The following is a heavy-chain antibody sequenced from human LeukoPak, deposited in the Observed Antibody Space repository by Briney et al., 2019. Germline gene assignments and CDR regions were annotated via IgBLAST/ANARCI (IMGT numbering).Heavy chain of an antibody. CDR2: ISGSGGST. D-gene: IGHD3-10*01. V-gene: IGHV3-23*01. CDR3: ARDLGYYGSGSPYY. CDR1: GFTFSSYA. Sequence: GGSLRLSCAASGFTFSSYAMSWVRQAPGKGLEWVSAISGSGGSTYYADSVKGRFTISRDNSKNTLYLQMNSLRAEDTAVYYCARDLGYYGSGSPYYWGQGTLVTVSS. J-gene: IGHJ4*02.